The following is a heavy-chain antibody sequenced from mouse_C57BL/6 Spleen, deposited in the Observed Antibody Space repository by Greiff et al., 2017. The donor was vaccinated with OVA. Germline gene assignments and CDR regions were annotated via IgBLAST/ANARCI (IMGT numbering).Heavy chain of an antibody. J-gene: IGHJ2*01. V-gene: IGHV5-17*01. D-gene: IGHD2-4*01. Sequence: EVKLVESGGGLVKPGGSLKLSCAASGFTFSDYGMHWVRQAPEQGLEWVAYISSGSSTTNYADTVKGRSTISRDNAKNTLFLQMTSLRSEDTAMYYCASGGYEYDYVDCWGRGTTLAVSS. CDR2: ISSGSSTT. CDR3: ASGGYEYDYVDC. CDR1: GFTFSDYG.